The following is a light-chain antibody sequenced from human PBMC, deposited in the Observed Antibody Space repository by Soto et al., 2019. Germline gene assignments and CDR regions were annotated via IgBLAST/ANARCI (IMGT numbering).Light chain of an antibody. Sequence: ILLTQSPATLSVSTGERATLSCRASHSVSINLAWYQQKPGQSPRLLIYGASTRAAGVPARFSGSGSVTDFTLTISSLQSEDSAVYYCQQYTNWPPIYTFGQGTKLEL. CDR1: HSVSIN. CDR3: QQYTNWPPIYT. V-gene: IGKV3-15*01. J-gene: IGKJ2*01. CDR2: GAS.